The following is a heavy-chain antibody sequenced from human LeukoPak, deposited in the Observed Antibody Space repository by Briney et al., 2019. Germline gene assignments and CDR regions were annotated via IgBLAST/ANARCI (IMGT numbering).Heavy chain of an antibody. Sequence: GASVKVSCKASGYTFTGYYMHWVRQAPGQGLEWMGWINPNSGGTNYAQKFQGWVTMTRDTSISTAYMELSRLRSDDTAVYYCARDGPLATVVTPTDYWGQGTLVTVSS. CDR3: ARDGPLATVVTPTDY. V-gene: IGHV1-2*04. CDR1: GYTFTGYY. CDR2: INPNSGGT. D-gene: IGHD4-23*01. J-gene: IGHJ4*02.